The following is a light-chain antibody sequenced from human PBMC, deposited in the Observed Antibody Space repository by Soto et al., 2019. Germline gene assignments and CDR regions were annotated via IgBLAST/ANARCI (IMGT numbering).Light chain of an antibody. CDR2: GAS. CDR3: QQYGSSPKT. CDR1: QSVSSTY. Sequence: EIVMTQSPATLSVSRWERATLWCRASQSVSSTYLAWYQQKPGQAPRLLIYGASSRATGIPDRFSGSGSGTDFTLTISRLEPEDFAVYYCQQYGSSPKTFGQGTKVDIK. J-gene: IGKJ1*01. V-gene: IGKV3-20*01.